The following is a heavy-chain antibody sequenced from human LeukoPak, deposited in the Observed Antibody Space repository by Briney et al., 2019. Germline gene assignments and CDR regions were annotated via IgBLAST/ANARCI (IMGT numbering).Heavy chain of an antibody. CDR3: ARGAGHFDYVWGSYYFDY. D-gene: IGHD3-16*01. V-gene: IGHV4-61*09. CDR2: IYTSGST. CDR1: GGSISSGSYY. Sequence: SETLSLTCTVSGGSISSGSYYWSWIRQPAGKGLEWIGHIYTSGSTNYNPSLKSRDTISVDTSKNQFSLKLSSVTAADTAVYYCARGAGHFDYVWGSYYFDYWGQGTLVTVSS. J-gene: IGHJ4*02.